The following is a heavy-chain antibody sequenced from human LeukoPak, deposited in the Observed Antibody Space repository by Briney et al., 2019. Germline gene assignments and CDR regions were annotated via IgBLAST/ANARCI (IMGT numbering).Heavy chain of an antibody. D-gene: IGHD4-11*01. J-gene: IGHJ5*02. CDR2: INPNSGGT. V-gene: IGHV1-2*06. CDR1: GYTFTGYY. CDR3: ARPHTVLYNWFDP. Sequence: ASVKVSCKASGYTFTGYYMHWVRHAPGQGVEWLGRINPNSGGTNYAQKFQGRVTMTRDTSISTAYMELSRLRSDDTAVYYCARPHTVLYNWFDPWGQGTLVTVSS.